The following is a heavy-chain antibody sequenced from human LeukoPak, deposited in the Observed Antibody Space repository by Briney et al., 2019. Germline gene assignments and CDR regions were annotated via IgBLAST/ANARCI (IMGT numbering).Heavy chain of an antibody. Sequence: GGSLRLSCAASGFTFSSYSVNWVRQAPGKGLEWVSSISSSSSYIYYADSVKGRFTISRDNAKNSLYLQMNSLRAEDTAVYYCAREGDGALTYDYWGQGTLVTVSS. CDR1: GFTFSSYS. V-gene: IGHV3-21*01. CDR3: AREGDGALTYDY. CDR2: ISSSSSYI. D-gene: IGHD1-14*01. J-gene: IGHJ4*02.